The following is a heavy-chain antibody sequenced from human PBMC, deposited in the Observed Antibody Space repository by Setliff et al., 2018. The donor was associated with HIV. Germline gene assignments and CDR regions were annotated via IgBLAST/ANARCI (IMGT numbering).Heavy chain of an antibody. Sequence: SETLSLTCTVSDSGTYYWSWIRQPPGKGLEWIGEINHSGSTNYNPSLKSRVTISVDTSKNQFSLKLSSVTAADTAVYYCARTYGSGSYGPDYWGQGTLVTVSS. V-gene: IGHV4-34*01. CDR1: DSGTYY. D-gene: IGHD3-10*01. CDR2: INHSGST. CDR3: ARTYGSGSYGPDY. J-gene: IGHJ4*02.